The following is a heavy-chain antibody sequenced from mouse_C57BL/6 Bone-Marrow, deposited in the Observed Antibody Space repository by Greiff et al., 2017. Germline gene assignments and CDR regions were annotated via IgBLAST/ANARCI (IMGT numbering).Heavy chain of an antibody. J-gene: IGHJ3*01. V-gene: IGHV1-4*01. Sequence: VQLQQSGAELARPGASVKMSCKASGYTFTSYTMHWVKQRPGQGLEWIGYINPSSGYTKYTQKFKDKATLTADKSSSTAYMQLSSLTSEDSAVYYCARLGGSSYGFAYWGQGTLVTVSA. D-gene: IGHD1-1*01. CDR3: ARLGGSSYGFAY. CDR2: INPSSGYT. CDR1: GYTFTSYT.